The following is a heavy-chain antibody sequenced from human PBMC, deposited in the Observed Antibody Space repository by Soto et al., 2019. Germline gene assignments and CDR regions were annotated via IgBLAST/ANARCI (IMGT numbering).Heavy chain of an antibody. CDR2: IKSKTDGGTT. CDR1: GFTFSNAW. J-gene: IGHJ4*02. Sequence: GGSLRLSCAASGFTFSNAWMNWVRQAPGKGLEWVGRIKSKTDGGTTDYAAPVKGRFTISRDDSKNTLYLQMNSLKTEDTAVYYCTTDIVVVTAITANYWGQGTLVTVSS. V-gene: IGHV3-15*07. CDR3: TTDIVVVTAITANY. D-gene: IGHD2-21*02.